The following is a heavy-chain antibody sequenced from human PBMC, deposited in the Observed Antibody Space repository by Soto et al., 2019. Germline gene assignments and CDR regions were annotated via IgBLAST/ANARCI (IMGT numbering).Heavy chain of an antibody. D-gene: IGHD5-12*01. CDR3: AKGGWLDD. Sequence: EVHLLESGGDLVQPGGSLRLSCAAYGFSFTAYIMSWFRQAPGQGLAWVSEISGSGDKTNYADSVKGRFTISRDNAKNTLYLQLNSLRADDTAIYYCAKGGWLDDCGQGTLVTVSS. CDR2: ISGSGDKT. J-gene: IGHJ4*02. V-gene: IGHV3-23*01. CDR1: GFSFTAYI.